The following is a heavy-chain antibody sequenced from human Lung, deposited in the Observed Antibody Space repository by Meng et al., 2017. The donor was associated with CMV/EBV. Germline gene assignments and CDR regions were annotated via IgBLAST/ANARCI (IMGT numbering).Heavy chain of an antibody. D-gene: IGHD4-17*01. J-gene: IGHJ4*02. CDR2: IYRGGTT. CDR3: AILLWGTSVPNGTP. Sequence: LSCTVSGYSISSGYYWGWIRQPPGKGLEWIGTIYRGGTTYYNSPLKSRVTISVDTSKNQFSLKMSSVTAADTAVYYCAILLWGTSVPNGTPWGQGTXVTVSS. CDR1: GYSISSGYY. V-gene: IGHV4-38-2*02.